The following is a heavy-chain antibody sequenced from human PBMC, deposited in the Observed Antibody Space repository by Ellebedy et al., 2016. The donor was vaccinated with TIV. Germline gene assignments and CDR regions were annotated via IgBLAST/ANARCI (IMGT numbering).Heavy chain of an antibody. Sequence: AASVKVSCKVSGYTLTELSMHWVRQAPGKGLEWMGGFDPEDGETIYAQKFQGRVTMTEDTSTDTAYMELSSLRSEDTAVYYCATLRGALAVAGYYDAFDIWGQGTMVTVSS. CDR2: FDPEDGET. D-gene: IGHD6-19*01. J-gene: IGHJ3*02. CDR3: ATLRGALAVAGYYDAFDI. CDR1: GYTLTELS. V-gene: IGHV1-24*01.